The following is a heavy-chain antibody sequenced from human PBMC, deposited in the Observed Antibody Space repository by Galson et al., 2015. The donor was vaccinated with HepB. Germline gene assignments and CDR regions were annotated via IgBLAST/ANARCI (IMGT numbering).Heavy chain of an antibody. CDR2: ISWNSGSI. CDR3: AKDIGGYIYGYNYYYYMDV. D-gene: IGHD5-18*01. CDR1: GFTFDDYA. J-gene: IGHJ6*03. V-gene: IGHV3-9*01. Sequence: LRLSCAASGFTFDDYAMHWVRQAPGKGLEWVSGISWNSGSIGYADSVKGRFTISRDNAKNSLYLQMNSLRAEDTALYYCAKDIGGYIYGYNYYYYMDVWGKGTTVTVSS.